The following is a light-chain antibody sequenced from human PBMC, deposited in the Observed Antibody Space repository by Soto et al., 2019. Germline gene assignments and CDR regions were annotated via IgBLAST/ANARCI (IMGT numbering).Light chain of an antibody. CDR3: QQRRNWPST. CDR1: QSVSSY. J-gene: IGKJ4*01. V-gene: IGKV3-11*01. Sequence: EIVLTQSPATLSLSPGERATLSCRASQSVSSYLAWYQQKPGQAPRLLIYDASNRATGIPARFSGSGSGTDFTLTITSLEPEDFAVYYCQQRRNWPSTFGGGTKVELK. CDR2: DAS.